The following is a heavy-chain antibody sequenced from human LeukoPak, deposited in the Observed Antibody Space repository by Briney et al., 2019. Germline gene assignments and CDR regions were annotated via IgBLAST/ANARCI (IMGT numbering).Heavy chain of an antibody. CDR1: GFTFSSYG. CDR3: ARATCNWNSYYFDH. Sequence: GGSLRLSCAASGFTFSSYGMHWVRQAPGKGLEWVAVIWYDGSNKYYADSVKGRFTISRDNSKNTLYLQMNSLRAEDTAVYYCARATCNWNSYYFDHWGQGTLVTVSS. D-gene: IGHD1-7*01. J-gene: IGHJ4*02. V-gene: IGHV3-33*01. CDR2: IWYDGSNK.